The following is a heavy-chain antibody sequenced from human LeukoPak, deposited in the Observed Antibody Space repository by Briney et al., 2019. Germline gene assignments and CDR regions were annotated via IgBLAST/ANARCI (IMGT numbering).Heavy chain of an antibody. CDR1: GGSISSYY. D-gene: IGHD3-10*01. CDR2: IYYSGST. J-gene: IGHJ3*02. Sequence: SETLSLTCTVSGGSISSYYWSWIRQPPGKGLEWIGYIYYSGSTNYKPSLKGRVTISVDTSKKQFSLKLSSVTAADTAVYYCARSLYYYGADAFDIWGQGTMVTVSS. CDR3: ARSLYYYGADAFDI. V-gene: IGHV4-59*01.